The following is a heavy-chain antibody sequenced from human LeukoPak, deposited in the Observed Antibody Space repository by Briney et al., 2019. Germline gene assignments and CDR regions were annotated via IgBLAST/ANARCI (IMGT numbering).Heavy chain of an antibody. D-gene: IGHD2-21*02. J-gene: IGHJ4*02. Sequence: ASVKVSCKASGYTFTSYYMHWVRQAPGQGLEWMGIINPSGGSTSYAQKFQGRVTMTRDTSTSTVYMGLSSLRSEDTAVYYCARALVVVTAIGYYFDYWGQGTLVTVSS. CDR2: INPSGGST. CDR3: ARALVVVTAIGYYFDY. CDR1: GYTFTSYY. V-gene: IGHV1-46*01.